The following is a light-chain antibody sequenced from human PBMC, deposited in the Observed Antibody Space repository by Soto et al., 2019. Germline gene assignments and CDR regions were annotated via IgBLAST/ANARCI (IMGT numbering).Light chain of an antibody. CDR1: SSDVGGYNY. CDR2: DVS. V-gene: IGLV2-14*03. Sequence: QSALTQPASVSGSPGQSITISCTGTSSDVGGYNYVSWYQHHPGKAPNLMIFDVSNRPSGVSNLFSGSKSGNTASLTFSGLQPEDEADYYCSSYTTSNTRQIVFGTGTKVTV. CDR3: SSYTTSNTRQIV. J-gene: IGLJ1*01.